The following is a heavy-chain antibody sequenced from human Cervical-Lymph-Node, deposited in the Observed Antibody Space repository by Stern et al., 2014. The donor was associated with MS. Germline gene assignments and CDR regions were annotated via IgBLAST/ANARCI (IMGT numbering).Heavy chain of an antibody. CDR2: IYSSGST. D-gene: IGHD3-9*01. Sequence: QVQLQQSGPGLVKPSQTLSLTCTVSGGSISSGNYYWSWIRQPAGEGLEWVGRIYSSGSTQYNPPPKSRVTISADTSTNHFSLRLSSVTAADTAVYYCARGNYDVLTDNGGHGFDIWGQGTMVTVSS. CDR1: GGSISSGNYY. CDR3: ARGNYDVLTDNGGHGFDI. J-gene: IGHJ3*02. V-gene: IGHV4-61*02.